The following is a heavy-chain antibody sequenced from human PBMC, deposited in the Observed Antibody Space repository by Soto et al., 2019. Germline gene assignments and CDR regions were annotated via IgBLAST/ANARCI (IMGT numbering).Heavy chain of an antibody. D-gene: IGHD5-12*01. CDR2: INPNSGGT. Sequence: GASVKVSCKASGYTFTGYYMHWVRQAPGQGLEWMGWINPNSGGTNYAQKFQGWVTMTRDTSISTAYMELSRLRSDDTAVYYCARAIVATIYDYGDQSRFDYWGQGTLVTVSS. J-gene: IGHJ4*02. CDR3: ARAIVATIYDYGDQSRFDY. V-gene: IGHV1-2*04. CDR1: GYTFTGYY.